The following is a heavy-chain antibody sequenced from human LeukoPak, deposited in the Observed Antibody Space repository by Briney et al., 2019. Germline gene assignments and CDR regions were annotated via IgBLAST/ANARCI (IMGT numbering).Heavy chain of an antibody. V-gene: IGHV1-69*13. CDR2: IITMFGTA. CDR3: ALRSDGGNYYSYYMDV. D-gene: IGHD3-16*01. Sequence: ASVKVSCKASGGTFSTYAITWVRQAPGQGLEWMGGIITMFGTANYAQNFQGRVTLSADESTSTAYMELSSLRSDDTAFYYCALRSDGGNYYSYYMDVWGKGTTVTISS. CDR1: GGTFSTYA. J-gene: IGHJ6*03.